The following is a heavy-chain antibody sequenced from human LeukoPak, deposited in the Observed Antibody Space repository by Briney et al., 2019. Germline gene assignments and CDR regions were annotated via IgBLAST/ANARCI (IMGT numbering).Heavy chain of an antibody. CDR2: INSDGSST. CDR1: GFTFSSYW. CDR3: ASLVAATPSDY. J-gene: IGHJ4*02. D-gene: IGHD2-15*01. Sequence: PGGSLRLSCAASGFTFSSYWMHWVRQAPGKGLVWVSRINSDGSSTSYADSVKGRFTISRDNAKNTLYLQMNSLRAEDTAVYYCASLVAATPSDYWGQGTLVTVSS. V-gene: IGHV3-74*01.